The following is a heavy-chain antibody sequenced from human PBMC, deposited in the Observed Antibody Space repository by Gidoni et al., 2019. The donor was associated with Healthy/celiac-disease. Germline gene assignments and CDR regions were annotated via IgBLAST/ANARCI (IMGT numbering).Heavy chain of an antibody. D-gene: IGHD5-12*01. CDR3: TRSAYIVQKPAGDY. CDR1: GFTFSGYA. CDR2: IRSKANSYAT. Sequence: EVQLVESGGGLVQPGGSLKLSCAASGFTFSGYAMHWVLQASGKGLEWVGRIRSKANSYATAYAASVKGRFTISRDDSKNTAYLQMNSLKTEDTAVYYCTRSAYIVQKPAGDYWGQGTLVTVSS. V-gene: IGHV3-73*02. J-gene: IGHJ4*02.